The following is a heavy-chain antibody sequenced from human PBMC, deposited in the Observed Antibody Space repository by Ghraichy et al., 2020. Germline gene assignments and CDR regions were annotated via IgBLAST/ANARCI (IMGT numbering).Heavy chain of an antibody. CDR1: DGSITNTYYY. Sequence: SETLSLTCSVSDGSITNTYYYWAWIRQPPGKGLEWIGSLYFDGATYYNSSLSSRVFISVDTSKNLFSLKLTSVTTKDTAVYFCAKGKRFNLNPEAFDSWGQGALVTVSS. CDR2: LYFDGAT. CDR3: AKGKRFNLNPEAFDS. J-gene: IGHJ4*02. V-gene: IGHV4-39*01. D-gene: IGHD1-20*01.